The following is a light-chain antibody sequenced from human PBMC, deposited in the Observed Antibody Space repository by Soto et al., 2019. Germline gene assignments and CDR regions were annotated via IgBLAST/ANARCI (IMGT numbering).Light chain of an antibody. CDR3: QQRSYWPPLT. Sequence: EIVLTQSPATLSLSPGERATLSCRASQSISSFLAWFQQKPGQAPRLLIFVASNRATGIPARFSGSGSGTDFTLTINSLEPEDFAVYYCQQRSYWPPLTFGAGTKVEIK. CDR1: QSISSF. J-gene: IGKJ4*01. CDR2: VAS. V-gene: IGKV3-11*01.